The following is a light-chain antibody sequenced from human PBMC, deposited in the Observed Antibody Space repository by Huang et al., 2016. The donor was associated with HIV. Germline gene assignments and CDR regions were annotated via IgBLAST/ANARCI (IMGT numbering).Light chain of an antibody. CDR1: KSGLYNSNNKNY. CDR2: WAS. Sequence: DIVMTQTPDSLAVSLGEMATITCKSSKSGLYNSNNKNYLAWYQQKPGQPPKRIIYWASTREAGVPERFSGSGSWTDFTLTISSLQAEDVAVYYCQQYYTTPYTFGQGTKLEIK. V-gene: IGKV4-1*01. CDR3: QQYYTTPYT. J-gene: IGKJ2*01.